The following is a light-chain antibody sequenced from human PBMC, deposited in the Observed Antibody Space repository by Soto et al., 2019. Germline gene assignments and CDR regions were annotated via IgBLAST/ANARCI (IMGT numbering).Light chain of an antibody. CDR3: QQSYSGPRT. J-gene: IGKJ1*01. CDR2: DAS. V-gene: IGKV1-5*01. CDR1: QSISSW. Sequence: DIQMTQSPSTLSASVGDRVTITCRAGQSISSWLAWYQQKPGKAPKLLIYDASSLESGVPSRFRGSGSGTEFTLTISSLQPDDFAPYYCQQSYSGPRTFGQGTKVDIK.